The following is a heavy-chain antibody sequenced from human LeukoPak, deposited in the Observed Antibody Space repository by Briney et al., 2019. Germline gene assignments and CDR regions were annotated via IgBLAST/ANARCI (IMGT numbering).Heavy chain of an antibody. CDR3: ARGPPSSWYRSEYFQH. CDR1: GGSFSGYY. D-gene: IGHD6-13*01. V-gene: IGHV4-34*01. J-gene: IGHJ1*01. CDR2: INHSGST. Sequence: SQTLSLTCAVYGGSFSGYYWSWIRQPPGKGLEWIGEINHSGSTNYNPSLKSRVTISVDTSKNQFSLKLSSVTAADTAVYYCARGPPSSWYRSEYFQHWGQGTLVTVSS.